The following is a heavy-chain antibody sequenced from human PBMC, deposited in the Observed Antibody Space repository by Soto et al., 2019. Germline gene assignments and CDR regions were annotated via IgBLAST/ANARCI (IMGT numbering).Heavy chain of an antibody. CDR3: AKDRYSNYAGGMDV. J-gene: IGHJ6*02. V-gene: IGHV3-30*18. Sequence: QVQLVESGGGVVQPGRSLRLSCAASGFTFSSYGMHWVGQAPGKGLEWVAVISYDGSNKYYADSVKGRFTISRDNSKNTRYLQMNSLRAEDTAVYYCAKDRYSNYAGGMDVWGQGTTVTVSS. CDR2: ISYDGSNK. D-gene: IGHD4-4*01. CDR1: GFTFSSYG.